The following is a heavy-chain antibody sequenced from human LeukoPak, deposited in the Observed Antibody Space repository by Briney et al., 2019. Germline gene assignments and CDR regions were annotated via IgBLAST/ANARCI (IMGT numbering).Heavy chain of an antibody. V-gene: IGHV3-23*01. J-gene: IGHJ6*02. CDR3: TRDHGMDV. Sequence: GGSLRLSCAASGFDFSNYVMTWVRQAPGKGLEWVAGITSSGDITYYSDSVKGRFTISRDNAKNTLYLQMNSLRAEDTAVYYCTRDHGMDVWGQGTAVTVSS. CDR2: ITSSGDIT. CDR1: GFDFSNYV.